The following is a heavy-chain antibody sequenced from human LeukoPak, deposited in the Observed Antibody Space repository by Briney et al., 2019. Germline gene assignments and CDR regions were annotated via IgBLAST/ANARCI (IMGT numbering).Heavy chain of an antibody. CDR1: GGTFSSYT. V-gene: IGHV1-69*02. CDR2: IIPILGIA. Sequence: SVKVSCKASGGTFSSYTISGVRQAPGQGLEWMGRIIPILGIANYAQKFQGRVTITADKSTSTAYMELSSLRSEDTAVYYCARADSSSWYGYFDYWGQGTLVTVSS. D-gene: IGHD6-13*01. CDR3: ARADSSSWYGYFDY. J-gene: IGHJ4*02.